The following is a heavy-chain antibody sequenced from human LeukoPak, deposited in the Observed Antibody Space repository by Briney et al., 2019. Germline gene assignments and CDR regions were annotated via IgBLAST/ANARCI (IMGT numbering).Heavy chain of an antibody. J-gene: IGHJ4*02. Sequence: PSETLSLTCAVYGGSFSGYYWSWIRQPPGKGLEWIGEINHSGSTNYNPSLKSRVTISVDTSKNQFSLKLSSVTAAVTAVYYCARKDSYYFGYWGQGTLVTVSS. CDR3: ARKDSYYFGY. D-gene: IGHD2-15*01. CDR1: GGSFSGYY. CDR2: INHSGST. V-gene: IGHV4-34*01.